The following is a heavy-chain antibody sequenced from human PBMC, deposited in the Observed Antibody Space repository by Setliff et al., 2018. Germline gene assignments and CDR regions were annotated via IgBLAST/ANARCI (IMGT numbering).Heavy chain of an antibody. CDR1: GASITSYY. Sequence: PSETLSLTCSVSGASITSYYWSWIRQPPGKGLEWIAYIHNNARIKYNPALKSRVTISLDTSKNQFSLNLNSATAADTAVYYCARHALSFDSAWDVWGKGTTVTVSS. V-gene: IGHV4-59*08. J-gene: IGHJ6*04. CDR2: IHNNARI. CDR3: ARHALSFDSAWDV. D-gene: IGHD3-9*01.